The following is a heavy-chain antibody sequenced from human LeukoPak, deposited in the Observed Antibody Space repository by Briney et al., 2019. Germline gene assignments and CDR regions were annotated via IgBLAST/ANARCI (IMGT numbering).Heavy chain of an antibody. J-gene: IGHJ4*02. CDR2: INHRETT. Sequence: SETLSLTCAVYGGSFSGYYWSWIRQPPGKGLEWIGEINHRETTNYNPSLKSRVTISIDMSTNQFSLRLSSVTAADTAVYFCARGPRTVYDSLTGYYYFDYWGQGTLVTVSS. CDR1: GGSFSGYY. CDR3: ARGPRTVYDSLTGYYYFDY. D-gene: IGHD3-9*01. V-gene: IGHV4-34*01.